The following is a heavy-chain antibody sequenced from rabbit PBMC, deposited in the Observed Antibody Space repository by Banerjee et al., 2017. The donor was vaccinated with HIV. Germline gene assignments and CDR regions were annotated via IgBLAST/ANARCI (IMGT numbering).Heavy chain of an antibody. J-gene: IGHJ6*01. CDR1: GFSFSSSYW. D-gene: IGHD2-1*01. Sequence: QSLEESGGDLVKPGASLTLTCTASGFSFSSSYWICWVRQAPGKGLEWIACIYVGGSGSTYYATWAKGRFTISKTSSTTVTLQMTSLTAADTATYFCARNGGGAPLWGPGTLVTVS. CDR2: IYVGGSGST. V-gene: IGHV1S40*01. CDR3: ARNGGGAPL.